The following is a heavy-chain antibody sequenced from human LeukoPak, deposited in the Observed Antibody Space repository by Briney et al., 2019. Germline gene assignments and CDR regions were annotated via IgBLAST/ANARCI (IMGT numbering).Heavy chain of an antibody. CDR3: ARGGFSWKAAIGY. D-gene: IGHD2-2*02. CDR2: INHSGST. CDR1: GGSFSGYY. Sequence: SETLSLTCAVYGGSFSGYYWSWIRQPPGKGLEWIGEINHSGSTNYNPSLKSRVTISVDTSKNQFSLKLSSVTAADTAVCYCARGGFSWKAAIGYWGQGTLVTVSS. J-gene: IGHJ4*02. V-gene: IGHV4-34*01.